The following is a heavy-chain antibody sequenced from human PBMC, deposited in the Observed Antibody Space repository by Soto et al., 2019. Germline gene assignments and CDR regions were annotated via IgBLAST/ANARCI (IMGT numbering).Heavy chain of an antibody. CDR1: GTIFSSYT. V-gene: IGHV1-69*08. D-gene: IGHD3-3*02. Sequence: QVQLVQSGAEVKKPGSSVRVSCKASGTIFSSYTISWVRQAPGQGLEWMGRIIPILGETNSAQKFQGRVTLTADKSTNTAYMEPNSLRLEETALYYCARGLAGRMEDWGEATTVTVSS. J-gene: IGHJ6*04. CDR2: IIPILGET. CDR3: ARGLAGRMED.